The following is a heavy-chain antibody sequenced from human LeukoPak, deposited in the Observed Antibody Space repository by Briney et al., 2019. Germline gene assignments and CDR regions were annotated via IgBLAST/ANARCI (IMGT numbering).Heavy chain of an antibody. V-gene: IGHV4-30-2*01. Sequence: SQTLSLTCSVSGDSIGSGGYYWSWIRQPPGKGLEWIGEINHSGSTNYNPSLKSRVTISVDTSKNQFSLKLSSVTAATTAVYYCARSGPRYCSGGSCRFAGEYFQHWGQGTLVTVSS. D-gene: IGHD2-15*01. CDR2: INHSGST. CDR3: ARSGPRYCSGGSCRFAGEYFQH. CDR1: GDSIGSGGYY. J-gene: IGHJ1*01.